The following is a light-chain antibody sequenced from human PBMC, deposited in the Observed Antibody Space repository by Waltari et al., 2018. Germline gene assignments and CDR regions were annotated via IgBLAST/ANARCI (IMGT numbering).Light chain of an antibody. Sequence: EIVLTQSPGTLSLSPGERATLSCRASQSVSTYLARYQQKPGQAPRLLIYHASSRATGIPDMFSGSGSGTDCSLTISRLEPEDFAVYYCQHYLRLPATFGQGTKVEIK. CDR3: QHYLRLPAT. CDR1: QSVSTY. V-gene: IGKV3-20*01. J-gene: IGKJ1*01. CDR2: HAS.